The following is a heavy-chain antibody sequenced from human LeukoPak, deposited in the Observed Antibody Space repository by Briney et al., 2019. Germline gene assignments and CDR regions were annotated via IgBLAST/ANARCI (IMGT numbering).Heavy chain of an antibody. CDR1: GGTFSSYA. V-gene: IGHV1-69*05. J-gene: IGHJ4*02. D-gene: IGHD5-24*01. CDR3: AAMATTRAGFDY. Sequence: GASVKVSCKASGGTFSSYAISWVRQAPRQGLEWMGGIIPIFGTANYAQKFQGRVTITTDESTSTAYMELSSLRSEDTAVYYCAAMATTRAGFDYWGQGTLVTVSS. CDR2: IIPIFGTA.